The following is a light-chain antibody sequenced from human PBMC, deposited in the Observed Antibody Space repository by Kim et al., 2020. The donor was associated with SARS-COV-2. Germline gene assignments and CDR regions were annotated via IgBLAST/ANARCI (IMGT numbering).Light chain of an antibody. CDR3: QQYYSTPPS. Sequence: RAHLNLQARPAVLFHSNNKNYLAWYQQKPGQAPKLLIYWASIRESGVSDRFSGSGSETDFTLTISSLQAEDVAVYYCQQYYSTPPSFGQGTKLEI. J-gene: IGKJ2*03. CDR2: WAS. CDR1: AVLFHSNNKNY. V-gene: IGKV4-1*01.